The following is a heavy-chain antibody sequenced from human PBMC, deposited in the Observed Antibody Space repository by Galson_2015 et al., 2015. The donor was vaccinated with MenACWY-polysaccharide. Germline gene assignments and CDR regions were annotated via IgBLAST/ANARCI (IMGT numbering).Heavy chain of an antibody. V-gene: IGHV3-74*01. CDR3: ARAGDCGSTSCYTDY. D-gene: IGHD2-2*02. J-gene: IGHJ4*02. CDR1: EFTFSSYW. Sequence: SLRLSCAASEFTFSSYWMHWVRQAPGKGLVWVSRIKSDGNSTSYADSVRGRFTISRDNAKNTLYLQMNSLRAEDTAIYYCARAGDCGSTSCYTDYWSQGTLVTVSS. CDR2: IKSDGNST.